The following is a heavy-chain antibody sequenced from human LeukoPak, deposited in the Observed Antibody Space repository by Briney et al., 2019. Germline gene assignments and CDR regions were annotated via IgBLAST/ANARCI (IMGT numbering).Heavy chain of an antibody. J-gene: IGHJ4*02. CDR2: IDNFGNII. CDR1: GFTFSRYW. V-gene: IGHV3-74*01. D-gene: IGHD1-14*01. CDR3: TRDTFGTEDY. Sequence: GGSLRLSCAASGFTFSRYWMQWVRQAPGKGLVWVSRIDNFGNIISYADSVKGRFTISRDNSKNTLYLQMSSLRVEDTALYYCTRDTFGTEDYWGQGTLVTVSS.